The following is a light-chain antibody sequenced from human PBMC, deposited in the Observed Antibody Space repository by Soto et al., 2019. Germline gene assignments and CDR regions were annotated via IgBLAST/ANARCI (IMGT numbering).Light chain of an antibody. CDR2: GVS. J-gene: IGKJ4*01. CDR1: QSVSSN. CDR3: QQYNTWPPVT. V-gene: IGKV3-15*01. Sequence: EIVMTQSPATLSVSPGERATLSCRASQSVSSNLAWYQQKPGQAPRLLIYGVSTRATGIPARFSGSGSGTEVTLTISSLQSEDFAVYYCQQYNTWPPVTFGGGTKVEIK.